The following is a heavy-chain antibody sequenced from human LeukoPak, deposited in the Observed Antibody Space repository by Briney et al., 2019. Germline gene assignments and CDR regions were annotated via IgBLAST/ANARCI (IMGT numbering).Heavy chain of an antibody. CDR1: GFTFRSHA. Sequence: GGSLRLSCVGSGFTFRSHAMSWVRQAPEKGLEFVSGNENGGTTYYADSVKGRFTVSRDNAKNTLYLQMDSLRAEDSAVYYCARGLVHDTSGYYSDYWGQGILVTVSS. CDR2: NENGGTT. J-gene: IGHJ4*02. D-gene: IGHD3-22*01. CDR3: ARGLVHDTSGYYSDY. V-gene: IGHV3-66*01.